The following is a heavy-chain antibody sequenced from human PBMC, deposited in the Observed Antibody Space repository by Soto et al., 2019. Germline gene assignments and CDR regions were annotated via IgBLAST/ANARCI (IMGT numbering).Heavy chain of an antibody. J-gene: IGHJ5*02. V-gene: IGHV2-5*02. Sequence: QITLKESGPTLVKPTQTLTLTCTFSGLSLSTSGEAVGWIRQPPGKALEWLALIYWDDDKRYNPTLKTRLTITKDHSKIQVVLAQTNINPVDTATYYCAHYVSSSPAGWFDTWGQGILVTVSS. D-gene: IGHD3-10*02. CDR1: GLSLSTSGEA. CDR2: IYWDDDK. CDR3: AHYVSSSPAGWFDT.